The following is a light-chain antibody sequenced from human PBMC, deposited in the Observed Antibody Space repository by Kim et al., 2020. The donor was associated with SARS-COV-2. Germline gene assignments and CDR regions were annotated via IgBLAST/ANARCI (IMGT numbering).Light chain of an antibody. CDR1: QSVGSNY. CDR2: GAS. J-gene: IGKJ5*01. Sequence: SPGESATPSCRASQSVGSNYLAWYHQKPGQAPRLLIYGASSRATGIPDRFSGSGSGTDFTLTISRLEPEDFAVYYCQQYAKSPITFGQGTRLEIK. CDR3: QQYAKSPIT. V-gene: IGKV3-20*01.